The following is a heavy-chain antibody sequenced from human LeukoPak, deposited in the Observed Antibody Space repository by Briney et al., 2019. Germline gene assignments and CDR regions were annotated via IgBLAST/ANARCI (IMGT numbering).Heavy chain of an antibody. J-gene: IGHJ3*02. CDR3: ARDRRRELFHAFDI. CDR2: IYYSGST. V-gene: IGHV4-59*01. Sequence: KPSETPSLTPTVSGGSTSRYYWRWVPDPPRRGLGGVWYIYYSGSTNYNPSLKSRVTISLDTPKNQFSLKLSSVTAADTAIYFCARDRRRELFHAFDIWGQGTTVTVSP. CDR1: GGSTSRYY. D-gene: IGHD1-26*01.